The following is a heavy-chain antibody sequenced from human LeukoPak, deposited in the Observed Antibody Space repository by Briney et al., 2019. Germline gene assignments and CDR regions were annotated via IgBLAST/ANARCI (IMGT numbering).Heavy chain of an antibody. CDR2: ISGSGGST. J-gene: IGHJ3*02. Sequence: PGGSLRLSCAASGFTFSSCAMSWVRQAPGKGLEWVSAISGSGGSTYFADSVKGRFSISRDNSKKTLDLQMNSLRAEDTAVYYCARAMTYYDAFDIWGQGTMVTVSS. D-gene: IGHD1-26*01. V-gene: IGHV3-23*01. CDR1: GFTFSSCA. CDR3: ARAMTYYDAFDI.